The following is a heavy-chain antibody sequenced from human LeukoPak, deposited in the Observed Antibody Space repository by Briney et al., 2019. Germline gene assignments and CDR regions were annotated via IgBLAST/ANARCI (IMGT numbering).Heavy chain of an antibody. Sequence: GASVKVSCKASGYSFSNYGINWVRQAPGQGLQWMGWISAYNGNTNYAQKLQGRVTMTTDTSTSTDYMELRSLRSDDTAVYYCARVGGGRPFDYWGQGTLVTVSS. V-gene: IGHV1-18*01. J-gene: IGHJ4*02. CDR1: GYSFSNYG. CDR2: ISAYNGNT. D-gene: IGHD2-15*01. CDR3: ARVGGGRPFDY.